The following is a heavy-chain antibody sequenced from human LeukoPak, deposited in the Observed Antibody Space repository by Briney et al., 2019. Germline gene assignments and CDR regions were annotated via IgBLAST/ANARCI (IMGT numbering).Heavy chain of an antibody. Sequence: SETLSLTCTVSGGSISSSSYYWGWIRQPPGKGLEWIGSIYYSGSTYYNPSLKSRVTISVDTSKNQFSLKLSSVTAADTAVYYCARVEDSYGKYYFDYWGQGTLVTVSS. D-gene: IGHD5-18*01. V-gene: IGHV4-39*07. CDR2: IYYSGST. CDR1: GGSISSSSYY. J-gene: IGHJ4*02. CDR3: ARVEDSYGKYYFDY.